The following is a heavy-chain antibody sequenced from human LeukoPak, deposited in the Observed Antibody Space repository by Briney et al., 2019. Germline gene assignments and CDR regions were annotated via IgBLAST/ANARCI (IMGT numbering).Heavy chain of an antibody. CDR2: INPSGGST. Sequence: ASVKVSCKASGYTFTSYYMHWVRQAPGQGLEWMGIINPSGGSTSYAQKFQGRVTMTRDMSTSTVYMELSSLRSEDTAVYYCARENPRYGVFDYWGQGTLVTVSS. J-gene: IGHJ4*02. D-gene: IGHD3-3*01. CDR3: ARENPRYGVFDY. V-gene: IGHV1-46*01. CDR1: GYTFTSYY.